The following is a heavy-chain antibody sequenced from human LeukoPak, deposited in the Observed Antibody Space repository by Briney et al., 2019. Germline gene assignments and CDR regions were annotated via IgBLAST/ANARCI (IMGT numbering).Heavy chain of an antibody. CDR2: IYHSGST. D-gene: IGHD3-22*01. V-gene: IGHV4-4*02. Sequence: GSLRLSCAASGFTFSSNVMIWVRQAPGKGLEWIGEIYHSGSTNYNPSLKSRVTISVDKSKNQFSLKLSSVTAADTAVYYCARTGYYDSSGYAWGQGTLVTVSS. J-gene: IGHJ5*02. CDR1: GFTFSSNVM. CDR3: ARTGYYDSSGYA.